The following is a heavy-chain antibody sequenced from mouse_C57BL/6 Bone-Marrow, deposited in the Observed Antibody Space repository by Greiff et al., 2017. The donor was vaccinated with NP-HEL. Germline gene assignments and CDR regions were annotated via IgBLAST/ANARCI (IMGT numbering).Heavy chain of an antibody. CDR2: IDPSDSYT. CDR3: AREGELGQDFDY. D-gene: IGHD4-1*01. Sequence: QVQLQPGAELVMPGASVKLSCKASGYTFTSYWMHWVKQRPGQGLEWIGEIDPSDSYTNYNQKFKGKSTLTVDKSSSTAYMQLSSLTSEDSAVYYCAREGELGQDFDYWGQGTTLTVSS. CDR1: GYTFTSYW. J-gene: IGHJ2*01. V-gene: IGHV1-69*01.